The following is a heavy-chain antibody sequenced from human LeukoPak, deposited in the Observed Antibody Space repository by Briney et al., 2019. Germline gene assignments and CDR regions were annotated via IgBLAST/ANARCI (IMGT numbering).Heavy chain of an antibody. D-gene: IGHD3-10*02. V-gene: IGHV3-23*01. Sequence: GGSLRLSWAASGVTFSSYAMSWVSQTPGKGLEWVSVISGSGGSTDYADSVKGRFTISRENSKNTLYVQMNSLRAEDTAVYYCAKGSTMYTAYYFDYWGQGTLVTVSS. J-gene: IGHJ4*02. CDR1: GVTFSSYA. CDR2: ISGSGGST. CDR3: AKGSTMYTAYYFDY.